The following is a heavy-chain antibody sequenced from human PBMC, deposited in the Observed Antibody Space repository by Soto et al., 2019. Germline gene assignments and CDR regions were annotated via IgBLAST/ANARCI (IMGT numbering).Heavy chain of an antibody. CDR2: IYYSGST. J-gene: IGHJ4*02. D-gene: IGHD2-15*01. CDR1: DGSISGYY. CDR3: AAAPRY. Sequence: LSLRSSVSDGSISGYYWSWIRQTPEKGLEWIGYIYYSGSTNYNPSLKSRVTILIDMSKNQFSLKLTSVTAADTAVYYCAAAPRYWGQGILVTVSS. V-gene: IGHV4-59*01.